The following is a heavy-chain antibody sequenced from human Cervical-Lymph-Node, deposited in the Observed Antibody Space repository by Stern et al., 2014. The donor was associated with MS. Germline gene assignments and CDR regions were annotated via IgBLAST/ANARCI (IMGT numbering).Heavy chain of an antibody. CDR1: GYTFTDYG. V-gene: IGHV1-18*01. D-gene: IGHD3-3*01. J-gene: IGHJ5*02. CDR3: ARDSSNDFWSGSFDL. CDR2: ISSYNGDT. Sequence: QVQLVQSGPEVRNPGASVKVSCTASGYTFTDYGFSWVRQATGQGLEWLGWISSYNGDTRLAEGYQGRLILATDTSTNTGYLELRNLRSDDTALYFCARDSSNDFWSGSFDLWGQGTLVTVSS.